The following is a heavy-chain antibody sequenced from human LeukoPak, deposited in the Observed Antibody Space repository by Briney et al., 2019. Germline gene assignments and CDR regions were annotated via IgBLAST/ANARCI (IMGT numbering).Heavy chain of an antibody. CDR2: INPNSGGT. D-gene: IGHD6-19*01. Sequence: GSVKVSCKASGYTFTGYNMHWVRQAPGQGLEWMGWINPNSGGTNYAQKFQGRVTMTRDTSISTAYMELSRLRSDDTAVYYCARDAGNSSGWYGLWRSDYYMDVWGKGTTVTVSS. CDR1: GYTFTGYN. CDR3: ARDAGNSSGWYGLWRSDYYMDV. V-gene: IGHV1-2*02. J-gene: IGHJ6*03.